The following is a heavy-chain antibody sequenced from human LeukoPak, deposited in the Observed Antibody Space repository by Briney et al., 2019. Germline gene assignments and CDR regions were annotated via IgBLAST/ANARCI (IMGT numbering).Heavy chain of an antibody. J-gene: IGHJ5*01. CDR3: ATKLHWNGLWDTWFDS. V-gene: IGHV1-69*04. CDR1: GGTFNNFA. Sequence: SVKVSCKASGGTFNNFAINWVRLAPGQGLQWMGRIIPLRGITNYAQSFLGRIAITADKYTRTTYLELTSLTSDDTATYYCATKLHWNGLWDTWFDSWGQGTLVTVSS. CDR2: IIPLRGIT. D-gene: IGHD3-3*01.